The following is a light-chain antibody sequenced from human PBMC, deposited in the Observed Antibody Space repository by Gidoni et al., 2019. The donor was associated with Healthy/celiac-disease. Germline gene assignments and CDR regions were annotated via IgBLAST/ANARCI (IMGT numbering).Light chain of an antibody. CDR1: SSDVGAYKY. J-gene: IGLJ3*02. V-gene: IGLV2-8*01. Sequence: QSALTQPPSASGSPGQSVTISCTGTSSDVGAYKYVSWYQQHPGKVPKLMIYEVSKRPSVVPDRFSGSTSGNTASLTVSGLQAEDDADYYCSSYAGSNNWVFGGGTKVTVL. CDR2: EVS. CDR3: SSYAGSNNWV.